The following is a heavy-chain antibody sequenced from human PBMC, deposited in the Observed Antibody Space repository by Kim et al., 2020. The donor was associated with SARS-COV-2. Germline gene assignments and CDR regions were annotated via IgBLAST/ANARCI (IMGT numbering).Heavy chain of an antibody. Sequence: GGSLRLSCAASGFTVSSNYMSWVRQAPGKGLEWVSVIYSGGSTYYADSVKGRFTISRDNSKNTLYLQMNSLRAEDTAVYYCARGLRGSYSAGMDYWGQGTLVTVSS. CDR3: ARGLRGSYSAGMDY. D-gene: IGHD3-10*01. CDR2: IYSGGST. J-gene: IGHJ4*02. V-gene: IGHV3-53*01. CDR1: GFTVSSNY.